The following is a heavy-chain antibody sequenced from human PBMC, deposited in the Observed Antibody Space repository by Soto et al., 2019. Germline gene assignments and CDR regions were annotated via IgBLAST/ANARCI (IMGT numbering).Heavy chain of an antibody. D-gene: IGHD3-10*01. CDR1: GFTFSSYA. CDR3: ARDPLWFGELLESPNYYYGMDV. Sequence: GGSLRLSCAASGFTFSSYAMHWVRQAPGKGLEWVAVISYDGSNKYYADSVKGRFTISRDNSKNTLYLQMNSLRAEDTAVYYCARDPLWFGELLESPNYYYGMDVWGQGTTVTVSS. CDR2: ISYDGSNK. V-gene: IGHV3-30-3*01. J-gene: IGHJ6*02.